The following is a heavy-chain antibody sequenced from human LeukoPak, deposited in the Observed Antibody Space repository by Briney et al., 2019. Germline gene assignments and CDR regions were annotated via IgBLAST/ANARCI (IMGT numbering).Heavy chain of an antibody. CDR3: AKVRKNYGDHFDY. V-gene: IGHV3-30*18. CDR1: GFTFSSYG. J-gene: IGHJ4*02. D-gene: IGHD4-17*01. CDR2: ISYDGSNK. Sequence: PGRSLRLSCAASGFTFSSYGMHWVRQAPGKGVEWVAVISYDGSNKYYADSVKGRFTISRDNSKNTLYLQMNSLRAEDTAVYYCAKVRKNYGDHFDYWGQGTLVTVSS.